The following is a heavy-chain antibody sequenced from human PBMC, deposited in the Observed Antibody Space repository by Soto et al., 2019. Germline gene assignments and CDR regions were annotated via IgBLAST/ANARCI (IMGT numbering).Heavy chain of an antibody. D-gene: IGHD1-26*01. V-gene: IGHV3-30-3*01. CDR3: ARDQRWEHYSYYGMDV. Sequence: QVQLVESGGGVVQPGRSLRLSCAASGFTFSSYAMHWVRQAPGKGLEWVAVISYDGNDKYYADSVKGRFTISRDNSKNTLDLQMNSMRAEDTAVFYCARDQRWEHYSYYGMDVWGQGTTVTVSS. J-gene: IGHJ6*02. CDR1: GFTFSSYA. CDR2: ISYDGNDK.